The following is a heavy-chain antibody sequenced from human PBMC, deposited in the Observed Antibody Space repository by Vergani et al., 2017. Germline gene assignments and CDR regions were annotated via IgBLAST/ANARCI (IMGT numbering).Heavy chain of an antibody. CDR1: GGSISSSSYY. D-gene: IGHD2-15*01. J-gene: IGHJ2*01. Sequence: QLQLQESGPGLVKPSETLSLTCTVSGGSISSSSYYWGWIRQPPGKGLEWIGSIYYTGSTYYDPSLKSLFTISVDTSKNQFSLKLTSVTAADTAVYYCARGSGHWYFDVWGRGTLVTVSS. V-gene: IGHV4-39*07. CDR2: IYYTGST. CDR3: ARGSGHWYFDV.